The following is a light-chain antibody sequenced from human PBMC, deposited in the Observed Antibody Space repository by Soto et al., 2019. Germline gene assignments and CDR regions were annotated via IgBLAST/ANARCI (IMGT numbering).Light chain of an antibody. V-gene: IGLV2-14*03. Sequence: QSVLTQSASVSGSPGQSITISCTGTSSDIGGYNYVSWYQQHPDKAPKLMIFDVSNRPSGVSNRFSGSKSGNTASLTISGLLPEDEADYYCSSYTTISTVAFGGGTKLTVL. CDR3: SSYTTISTVA. J-gene: IGLJ2*01. CDR1: SSDIGGYNY. CDR2: DVS.